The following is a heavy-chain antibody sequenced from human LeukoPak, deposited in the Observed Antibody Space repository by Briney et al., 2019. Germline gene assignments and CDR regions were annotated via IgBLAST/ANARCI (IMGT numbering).Heavy chain of an antibody. Sequence: GASVKVSCKASGYTFTSYGISWVRQAPGQGLEWMGWISAYNGNTNYAQKLQGRVTMTTDTSTSTAYMELRSLRSDDTAVYYCARGGAYYYDSSGSDYWGQGTLVTVSP. J-gene: IGHJ4*02. V-gene: IGHV1-18*01. CDR1: GYTFTSYG. CDR3: ARGGAYYYDSSGSDY. CDR2: ISAYNGNT. D-gene: IGHD3-22*01.